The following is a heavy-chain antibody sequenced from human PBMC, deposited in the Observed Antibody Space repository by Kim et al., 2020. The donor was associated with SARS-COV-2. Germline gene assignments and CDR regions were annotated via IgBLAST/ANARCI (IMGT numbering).Heavy chain of an antibody. V-gene: IGHV4-59*01. J-gene: IGHJ5*02. CDR3: AAGLPWFDP. CDR2: GST. Sequence: GSTNDNPSRKRRVTISVDTSKNQFSLKLSSVTAADTAVYYCAAGLPWFDPWGQGTLVTVSS.